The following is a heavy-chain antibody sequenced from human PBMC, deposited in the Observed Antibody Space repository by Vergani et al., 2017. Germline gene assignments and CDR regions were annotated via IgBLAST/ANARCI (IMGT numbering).Heavy chain of an antibody. CDR2: IYYSGST. V-gene: IGHV4-31*03. D-gene: IGHD3-22*01. Sequence: QVQLQESGPGLVKPSQTLSLTCTFSGGSISSGGYYWSWIRQHPGKGREWIGYIYYSGSTYYNPSLKSRVTISVDTSKNQFSLKLSSVTAADTAVYYCARGGLMIVGNFDYWGQGTLVTVSS. J-gene: IGHJ4*02. CDR1: GGSISSGGYY. CDR3: ARGGLMIVGNFDY.